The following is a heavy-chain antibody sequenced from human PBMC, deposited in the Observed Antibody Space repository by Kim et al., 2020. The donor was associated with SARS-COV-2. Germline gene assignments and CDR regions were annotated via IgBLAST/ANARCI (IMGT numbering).Heavy chain of an antibody. CDR1: GFTFDDYA. CDR3: ARDHELHSFGWYFDL. CDR2: INGGGDET. Sequence: GGSLRLSCAASGFTFDDYAMHWVRQAPGKGLEWVSLINGGGDETLYTDSMRGRFTISRDNSKNSLYLQMNSLTIEDTAFYYCARDHELHSFGWYFDLWGRGTLVTVSS. J-gene: IGHJ2*01. D-gene: IGHD3-16*01. V-gene: IGHV3-43*02.